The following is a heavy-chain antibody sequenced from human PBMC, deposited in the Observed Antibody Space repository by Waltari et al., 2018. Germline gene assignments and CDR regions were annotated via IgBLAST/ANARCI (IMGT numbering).Heavy chain of an antibody. J-gene: IGHJ6*02. CDR2: IIPILGIA. CDR1: GGTFSSYT. D-gene: IGHD2-15*01. Sequence: QVQLVQSGAEVKKPGSSVKVSCKASGGTFSSYTISWVRQAPGQGLEWMGRIIPILGIANYEQKFKGRVTITADKSTSTAYMELGSLRSEDTAVYYCARERKRGIVVVVAATRGENGMDVWGQGTTVTVSS. CDR3: ARERKRGIVVVVAATRGENGMDV. V-gene: IGHV1-69*08.